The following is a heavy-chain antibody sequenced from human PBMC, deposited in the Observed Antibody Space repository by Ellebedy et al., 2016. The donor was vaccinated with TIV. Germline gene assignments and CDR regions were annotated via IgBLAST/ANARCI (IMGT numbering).Heavy chain of an antibody. CDR2: IYSGGAT. J-gene: IGHJ4*02. CDR3: AKGQIRRDIWSGHTFYS. CDR1: GFAVSGTY. V-gene: IGHV3-53*01. D-gene: IGHD3-3*01. Sequence: GESLKISXAASGFAVSGTYMSWVRQAPGKGLEYVSVIYSGGATYYADSVKGRFTISRDNSKNTLYLQMNSLRAEDTALYYCAKGQIRRDIWSGHTFYSWGQGTLVTVSS.